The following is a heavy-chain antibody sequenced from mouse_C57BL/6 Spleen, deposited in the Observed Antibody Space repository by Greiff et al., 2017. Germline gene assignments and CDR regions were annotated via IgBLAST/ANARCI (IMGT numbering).Heavy chain of an antibody. D-gene: IGHD3-2*02. V-gene: IGHV1-82*01. Sequence: VQLQQSGPELVKPGASVKISCKASGYAFSSSWMNWVKQRPGKGLEWIGRIYPGDGDTNYNGKFKGKATLTADKSSSTAYMQLSSLTSEDSAVYFCARPTAQATRNYAMDYWGQGTSVTVSS. CDR3: ARPTAQATRNYAMDY. J-gene: IGHJ4*01. CDR1: GYAFSSSW. CDR2: IYPGDGDT.